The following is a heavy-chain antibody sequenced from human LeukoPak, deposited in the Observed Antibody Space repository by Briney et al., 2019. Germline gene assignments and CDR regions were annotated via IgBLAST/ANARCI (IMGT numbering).Heavy chain of an antibody. CDR3: ARRPQQNWFDP. J-gene: IGHJ5*02. CDR1: GGSISNAAYY. V-gene: IGHV4-30-4*01. D-gene: IGHD6-13*01. CDR2: IHCTGST. Sequence: SQTLSLTCTVSGGSISNAAYYWSWIRQPPGKGLEWIGYIHCTGSTYYNPSLRSRVTISVDTSKNQFSLKLSSVTAADTAVYYCARRPQQNWFDPWGQGTLVTVSS.